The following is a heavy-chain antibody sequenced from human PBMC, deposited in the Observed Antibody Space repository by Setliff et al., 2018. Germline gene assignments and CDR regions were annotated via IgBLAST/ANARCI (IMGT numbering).Heavy chain of an antibody. D-gene: IGHD5-18*01. CDR2: TIPMFGST. Sequence: VASVKVSCKASGDTFSSYGISWVRQAPGQGLEWMGGTIPMFGSTSYAQKFQGRVTIITDESTSTAYMELRSLRTEDTAVYYCAREGVDTRSSTDYRYYMGVWGKGTTVTVSS. V-gene: IGHV1-69*05. J-gene: IGHJ6*03. CDR3: AREGVDTRSSTDYRYYMGV. CDR1: GDTFSSYG.